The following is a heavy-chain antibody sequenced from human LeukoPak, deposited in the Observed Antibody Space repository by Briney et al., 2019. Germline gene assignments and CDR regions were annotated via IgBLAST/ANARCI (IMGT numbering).Heavy chain of an antibody. CDR1: GGTLSIYA. J-gene: IGHJ4*02. Sequence: SVTVSCKASGGTLSIYAIRWVRQAPGQGLEWMGRIIPILGIANYAQKFQGRVTITADKSTSTAYMELSSLRSEDTAVYYCAREAGDILTGYYDLGDYFDYWGQGTLVTVSS. CDR2: IIPILGIA. D-gene: IGHD3-9*01. V-gene: IGHV1-69*04. CDR3: AREAGDILTGYYDLGDYFDY.